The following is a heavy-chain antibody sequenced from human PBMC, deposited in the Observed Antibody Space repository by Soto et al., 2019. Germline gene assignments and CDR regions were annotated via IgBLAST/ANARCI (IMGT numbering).Heavy chain of an antibody. J-gene: IGHJ6*02. CDR1: GFTFSSYG. V-gene: IGHV3-30*18. CDR2: ISYDGSNK. Sequence: VGSLRISCAASGFTFSSYGMHWVRQAPGKGLEWVAVISYDGSNKYYADPVKGRFNISRDNSKNTLYLQMNSLRAEDTAVYYCAKVLSTKIWYSSGPRLPEYGMDVWGQGTSVTVSS. D-gene: IGHD6-19*01. CDR3: AKVLSTKIWYSSGPRLPEYGMDV.